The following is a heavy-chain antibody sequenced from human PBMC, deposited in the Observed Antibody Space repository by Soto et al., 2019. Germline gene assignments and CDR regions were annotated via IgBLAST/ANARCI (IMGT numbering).Heavy chain of an antibody. J-gene: IGHJ4*02. CDR2: ISGYNGNT. D-gene: IGHD3-9*01. V-gene: IGHV1-18*04. Sequence: ASVQVSCKASGYTFTSYGIRWVRQAPGQGLEWVGWISGYNGNTKNAQKVQGRVTMTTDTSTSTAYLELRSLRSDDTAVYYCGRDNEILTGYPDYWGQGTQVTVSS. CDR1: GYTFTSYG. CDR3: GRDNEILTGYPDY.